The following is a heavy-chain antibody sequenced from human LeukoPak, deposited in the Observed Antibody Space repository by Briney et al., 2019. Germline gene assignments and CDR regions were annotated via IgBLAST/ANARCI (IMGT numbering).Heavy chain of an antibody. Sequence: RGGSQRLSCPASGFTVSSNYMTWARQAPGKGLEWVALIYSGGATYYADSVKGRFTISRDTSKNTLHLQVNSLRVDVTAVYYCATCTGNYYYHGMDVWGQGTTVAVSS. CDR3: ATCTGNYYYHGMDV. J-gene: IGHJ6*02. CDR1: GFTVSSNY. V-gene: IGHV3-66*01. CDR2: IYSGGAT. D-gene: IGHD3-10*01.